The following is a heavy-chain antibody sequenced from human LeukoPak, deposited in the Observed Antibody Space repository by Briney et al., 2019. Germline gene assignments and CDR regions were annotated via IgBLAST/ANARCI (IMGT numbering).Heavy chain of an antibody. CDR3: ARDEPGRGATTNDY. J-gene: IGHJ4*02. V-gene: IGHV3-48*01. CDR2: ISGSSSSI. Sequence: PGGSLRLSCAASGFVFSNYAINWVRQAPGKGLEWVAYISGSSSSIYYADSVKGRFSVARDNAENSVYLQMNSLRPEDTAVYYCARDEPGRGATTNDYWGQGTLVTVSS. D-gene: IGHD1-14*01. CDR1: GFVFSNYA.